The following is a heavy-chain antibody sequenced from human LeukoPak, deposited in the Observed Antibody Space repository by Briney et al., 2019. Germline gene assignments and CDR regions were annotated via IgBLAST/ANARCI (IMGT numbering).Heavy chain of an antibody. CDR1: GFTFSSYA. V-gene: IGHV3-30*04. J-gene: IGHJ4*02. CDR3: AREAQLALYYFDY. CDR2: ISYDGSNK. Sequence: PGGSLRLSCAASGFTFSSYAMHWVRQAPGKGLEWVAVISYDGSNKYYADSVKGRFTISRDNSKNTLYLQMNSLKAEDTAVYYCAREAQLALYYFDYWGQGTLVTVSS. D-gene: IGHD6-13*01.